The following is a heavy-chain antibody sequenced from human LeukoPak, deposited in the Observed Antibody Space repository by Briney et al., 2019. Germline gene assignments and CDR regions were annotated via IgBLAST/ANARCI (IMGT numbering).Heavy chain of an antibody. V-gene: IGHV4-39*07. CDR1: GGSISSSSYY. D-gene: IGHD3-22*01. Sequence: PSETLSLTCTVSGGSISSSSYYWGWIRQPPGKGLEWIGSIYYSGSTYYNPSLKSRVTISVDTSKNQFSLKLSSVTAADTAVYYCASPYYYDSSGLNPWGQGTLVTVSS. CDR2: IYYSGST. CDR3: ASPYYYDSSGLNP. J-gene: IGHJ5*02.